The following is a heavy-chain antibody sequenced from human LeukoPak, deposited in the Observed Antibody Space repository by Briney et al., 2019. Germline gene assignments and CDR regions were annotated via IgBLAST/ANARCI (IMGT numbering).Heavy chain of an antibody. Sequence: ASVKVSCKASGYTFTSYGISWVRQAPGQGLEWMGWISAYNGNTNYAQKLQGRVTMTTDTSTSTAYMELRSLRSDDTAVYYCARVSMVRGVIRYNWFDPWGREPWSPSPQ. V-gene: IGHV1-18*04. CDR3: ARVSMVRGVIRYNWFDP. CDR1: GYTFTSYG. D-gene: IGHD3-10*01. CDR2: ISAYNGNT. J-gene: IGHJ5*02.